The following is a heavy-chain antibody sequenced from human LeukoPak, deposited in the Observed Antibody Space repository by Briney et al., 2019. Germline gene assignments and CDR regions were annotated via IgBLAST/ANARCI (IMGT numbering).Heavy chain of an antibody. CDR3: HPQAYTTN. V-gene: IGHV3-74*01. CDR2: SKDDGSST. D-gene: IGHD2-2*02. Sequence: GGSLRLSCAVSGFTFSSRWMHWVRQAPGKGLEWVSVSKDDGSSTSYADSVKGRFTVSRDNAKNMLYLQMNSLRAEDTVVYYCHPQAYTTNWGQGALVTVSS. J-gene: IGHJ4*02. CDR1: GFTFSSRW.